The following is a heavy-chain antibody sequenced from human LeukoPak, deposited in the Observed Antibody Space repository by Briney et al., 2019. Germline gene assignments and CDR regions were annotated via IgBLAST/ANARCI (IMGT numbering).Heavy chain of an antibody. V-gene: IGHV4-59*01. CDR1: GGYISIYD. CDR2: IYHSGST. D-gene: IGHD2-21*02. CDR3: AREGGFPVTGAFDI. J-gene: IGHJ3*02. Sequence: PSETLSLTCTASGGYISIYDWSWIRQPPGEGLEWIGNIYHSGSTNYNPSLKSRVTILVDTSNSQFTLKLNSVTAADTAVYYCAREGGFPVTGAFDIWGQGTRVSVSS.